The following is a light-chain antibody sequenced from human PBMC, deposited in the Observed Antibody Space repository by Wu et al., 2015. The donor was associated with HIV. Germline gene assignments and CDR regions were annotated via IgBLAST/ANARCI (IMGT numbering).Light chain of an antibody. V-gene: IGKV3-20*01. J-gene: IGKJ4*01. CDR2: GAS. Sequence: EIVLTQSPGTLSLSPGERATLSCRASRSINNNYLAWYQHKPGQAPRLLIHGASSRATGIPDRFSGSGSGTDFILTISRLEPEDFAVYYCQQYDRSPLTFGGGTKVEIK. CDR3: QQYDRSPLT. CDR1: RSINNNY.